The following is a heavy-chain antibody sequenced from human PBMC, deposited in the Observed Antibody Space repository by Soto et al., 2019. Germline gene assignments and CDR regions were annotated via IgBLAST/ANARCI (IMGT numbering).Heavy chain of an antibody. J-gene: IGHJ5*02. D-gene: IGHD1-1*01. Sequence: QVQLVQSGAEVKKPGASVKVSCKASGYTFTSYGISWLRQAPGQGLEWMGWISAYNGNTNYAQKLQGRVTMTTGTXTXXAYRELRSLRSDDTAGYYCARDPPGMERRRGWFDPWGQGTLVTVSS. V-gene: IGHV1-18*01. CDR1: GYTFTSYG. CDR2: ISAYNGNT. CDR3: ARDPPGMERRRGWFDP.